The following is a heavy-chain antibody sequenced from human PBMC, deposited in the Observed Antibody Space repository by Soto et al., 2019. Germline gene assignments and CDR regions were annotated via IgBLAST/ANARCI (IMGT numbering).Heavy chain of an antibody. CDR3: AKGGSAALMAPCGRDNWFDP. V-gene: IGHV3-9*01. CDR1: GFAFDDYV. D-gene: IGHD2-8*01. J-gene: IGHJ5*02. Sequence: PGGSLRLSCAASGFAFDDYVMHWVRQPPGRGLEWVSGITWNGGTIRYVDSVKGRFTISRDNAENSLYLQMNSLRPEDTAVYYCAKGGSAALMAPCGRDNWFDPWGQGTQVTVSS. CDR2: ITWNGGTI.